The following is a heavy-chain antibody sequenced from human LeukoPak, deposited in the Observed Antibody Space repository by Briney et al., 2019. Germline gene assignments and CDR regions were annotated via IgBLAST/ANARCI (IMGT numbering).Heavy chain of an antibody. V-gene: IGHV4-4*02. CDR2: IYHSGST. CDR3: ARRGPYGSGRIYYYGMDA. CDR1: GGSISSSNW. J-gene: IGHJ6*02. Sequence: SGTLSLTCAVSGGSISSSNWWSWVRQPPGKGLEWIGEIYHSGSTNYNPSLKSRVTISVDKSKNQFSLKLSSVTAADTAVYYCARRGPYGSGRIYYYGMDAWGQGTTVTVSS. D-gene: IGHD3-10*01.